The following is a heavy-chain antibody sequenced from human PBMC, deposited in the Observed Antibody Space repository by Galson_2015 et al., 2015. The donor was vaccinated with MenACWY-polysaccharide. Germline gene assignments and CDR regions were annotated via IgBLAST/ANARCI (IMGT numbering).Heavy chain of an antibody. CDR3: AHRPVYDTTGRAFDI. D-gene: IGHD3-22*01. CDR2: IYWGDDK. V-gene: IGHV2-5*02. J-gene: IGHJ3*02. CDR1: GFSLSTRGVG. Sequence: PALVTPTQTLTLPCTFSGFSLSTRGVGVGWIRRPPGKALEWLGMIYWGDDKRYSPSLRSRLTITKDTAKNQVVLTMTNMDPVDTATYYCAHRPVYDTTGRAFDIWGLGTMVTVSS.